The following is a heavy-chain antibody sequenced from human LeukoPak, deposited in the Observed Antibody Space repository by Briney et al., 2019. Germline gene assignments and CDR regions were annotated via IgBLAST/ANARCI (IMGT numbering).Heavy chain of an antibody. J-gene: IGHJ5*02. D-gene: IGHD2-2*01. Sequence: SETLSLTCTVSGGSISNHYWSWIRQPPGKGLEWIGYIHYSGSTNYNPSLKSRVTISVDTSKNQFSLKLTSVTAADTDVYYCARDFGRGYCSNTSCFVPWFDPWGQGNVVTVSS. CDR2: IHYSGST. V-gene: IGHV4-59*11. CDR1: GGSISNHY. CDR3: ARDFGRGYCSNTSCFVPWFDP.